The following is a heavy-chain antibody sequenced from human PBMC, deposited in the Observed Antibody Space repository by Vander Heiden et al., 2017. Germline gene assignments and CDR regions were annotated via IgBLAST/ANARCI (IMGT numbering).Heavy chain of an antibody. Sequence: QVQLVQSGAEVKKPGASVKVSCKASGYTFTSYGISWVRQAPGQGLEWMGWISAYNGNTNYAQKLQGRVTMTTDTSTSTADMELRSLRSDDTAVYYCARDLGGSYGDYGYFDYWGQGTLVTVSS. CDR1: GYTFTSYG. V-gene: IGHV1-18*01. CDR3: ARDLGGSYGDYGYFDY. D-gene: IGHD4-17*01. J-gene: IGHJ4*02. CDR2: ISAYNGNT.